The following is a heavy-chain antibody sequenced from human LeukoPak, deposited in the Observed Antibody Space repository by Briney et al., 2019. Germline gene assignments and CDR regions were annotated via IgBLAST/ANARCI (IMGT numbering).Heavy chain of an antibody. CDR2: VNNDGSEK. CDR1: GFTFSIYW. Sequence: GGSLRLSCAASGFTFSIYWMSWVRQAPGKGLVWVANVNNDGSEKKYVDSVKGRFTISRDNAKDSLYLQMNSLRAEDTAVYYCARWEYDDRSDFHHFDFWGQGTMVTVTS. CDR3: ARWEYDDRSDFHHFDF. D-gene: IGHD3-22*01. V-gene: IGHV3-7*01. J-gene: IGHJ4*02.